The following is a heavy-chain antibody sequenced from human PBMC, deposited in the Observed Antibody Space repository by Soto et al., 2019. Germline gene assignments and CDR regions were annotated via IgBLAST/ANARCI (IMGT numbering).Heavy chain of an antibody. CDR2: IIPILGIA. J-gene: IGHJ4*02. Sequence: QVQLVQSGAEVKKPGSSVKVSCKASGGTFSSYTISWVRQAPGQGLEWMGRIIPILGIANYAQKFQGRVTNTADKSTSTAYMELSSLGTEDTAMYYRATGEAALDYWGQGTLVIASS. CDR1: GGTFSSYT. CDR3: ATGEAALDY. D-gene: IGHD6-13*01. V-gene: IGHV1-69*02.